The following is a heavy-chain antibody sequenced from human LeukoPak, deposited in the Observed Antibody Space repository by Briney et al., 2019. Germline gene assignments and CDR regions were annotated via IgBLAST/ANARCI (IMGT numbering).Heavy chain of an antibody. CDR2: IRCDGSNK. V-gene: IGHV3-30*02. CDR1: GFTFSSYG. D-gene: IGHD3-3*01. J-gene: IGHJ4*02. Sequence: GGSLRLSCAASGFTFSSYGMHWVRQAPGKGLEWVAFIRCDGSNKYYADSVKGRFTISRDNSKNTLYLQMNSLRAEDTAVYYCAKGRFLEWLRFDYWGQGTLVTVSS. CDR3: AKGRFLEWLRFDY.